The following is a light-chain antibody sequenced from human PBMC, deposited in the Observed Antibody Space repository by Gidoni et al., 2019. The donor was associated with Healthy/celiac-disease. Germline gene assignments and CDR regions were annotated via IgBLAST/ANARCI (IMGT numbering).Light chain of an antibody. J-gene: IGKJ1*01. Sequence: EIVLPHSPGTLSLSPGERATLSCRASQSVSSSYLAWYQQKPGQAPKLLIYGASSRATGIPDSFSGSGSGTDFTLTISRLEPEDLAVYYCQQYGSSRTWTFGQXTKVEIK. CDR3: QQYGSSRTWT. V-gene: IGKV3-20*01. CDR2: GAS. CDR1: QSVSSSY.